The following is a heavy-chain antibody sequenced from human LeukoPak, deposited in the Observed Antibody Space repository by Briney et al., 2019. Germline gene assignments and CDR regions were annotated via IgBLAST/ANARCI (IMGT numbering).Heavy chain of an antibody. V-gene: IGHV3-15*01. D-gene: IGHD2-15*01. J-gene: IGHJ5*02. CDR3: TTDPFPDWWGNWFDP. CDR2: IKRKTDGGTT. CDR1: GFTFSNAW. Sequence: KPGGSLRLSCAASGFTFSNAWMSWVRQAPGKGLEWVGRIKRKTDGGTTDYAAPVKGRFTISRDDSKNTLYLQMNSLKTEDTAVYYCTTDPFPDWWGNWFDPWGQGTLVTVSS.